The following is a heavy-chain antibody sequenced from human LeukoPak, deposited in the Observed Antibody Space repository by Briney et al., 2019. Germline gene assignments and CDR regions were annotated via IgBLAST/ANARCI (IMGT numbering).Heavy chain of an antibody. D-gene: IGHD6-19*01. CDR1: GGSISSSSYY. CDR2: IYYSGST. CDR3: ADSSGWHHYFDY. J-gene: IGHJ4*02. Sequence: SETLSLTCTVSGGSISSSSYYWGWIRQPPGKGLEWIGSIYYSGSTYYNPSLKSRVTISVDTSKNQFSLKLSSVTAADTAVYYCADSSGWHHYFDYWGQGTLVTVSS. V-gene: IGHV4-39*01.